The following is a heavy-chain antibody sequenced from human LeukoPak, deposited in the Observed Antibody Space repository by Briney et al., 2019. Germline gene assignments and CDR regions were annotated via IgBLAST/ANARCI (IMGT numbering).Heavy chain of an antibody. CDR1: GFXFSSYS. V-gene: IGHV3-48*01. D-gene: IGHD3-22*01. CDR3: ANDGFDYYDTSGYSYFHY. CDR2: ITNSSSTI. J-gene: IGHJ4*02. Sequence: PGESLTLSCAASGFXFSSYSINWVRQAPGKGLEWVSYITNSSSTIYYADPVKGRFTISRDNAKNSLHLQMNSLTAEATAVYYCANDGFDYYDTSGYSYFHYWGQGTLVTVSS.